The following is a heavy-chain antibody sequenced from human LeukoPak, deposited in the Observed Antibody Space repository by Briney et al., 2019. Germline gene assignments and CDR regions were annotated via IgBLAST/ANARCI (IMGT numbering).Heavy chain of an antibody. CDR1: GGSISSYY. Sequence: SETLSFTCPVSGGSISSYYWSWIRQPPGKGLEWIGYISYSGSTNYNPSLKSRVTISVDTSKNQFSLILSSVTAADTAVYYCARDWAEAPSSGWSYWYFDLWGRGTLVTVSS. V-gene: IGHV4-59*01. J-gene: IGHJ2*01. D-gene: IGHD6-19*01. CDR2: ISYSGST. CDR3: ARDWAEAPSSGWSYWYFDL.